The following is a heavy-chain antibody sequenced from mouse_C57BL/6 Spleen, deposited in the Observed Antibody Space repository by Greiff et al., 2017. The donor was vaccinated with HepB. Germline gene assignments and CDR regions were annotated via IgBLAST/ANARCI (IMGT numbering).Heavy chain of an antibody. V-gene: IGHV1-52*01. Sequence: QVQLQQPGAELVRPGSSVKLSCKASGYTFTSYWMHWVKQRPIQGLEWIGNIDPSDSETHYNQKFKDKATLTVDKSSSTAYMQLSSLTSEDSAVYYCARGCYDGYYRGYFDYWGQGTTLTVSS. CDR2: IDPSDSET. CDR1: GYTFTSYW. J-gene: IGHJ2*01. D-gene: IGHD2-3*01. CDR3: ARGCYDGYYRGYFDY.